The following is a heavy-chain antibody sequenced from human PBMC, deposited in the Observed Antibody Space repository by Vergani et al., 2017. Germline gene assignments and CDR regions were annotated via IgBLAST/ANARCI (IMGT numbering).Heavy chain of an antibody. V-gene: IGHV5-51*01. J-gene: IGHJ4*02. Sequence: EVQLVQSGAVVKKPGESLMICCKGSGYSFTSYWIGWVRQMRGKGLEWMGIIYPGDSDTRYSPSFQGQVTISADKSISTADLQWSSMKASDTAMYYCASPITGTTWGFDYWGQGTLVTVSS. CDR1: GYSFTSYW. CDR3: ASPITGTTWGFDY. CDR2: IYPGDSDT. D-gene: IGHD1-7*01.